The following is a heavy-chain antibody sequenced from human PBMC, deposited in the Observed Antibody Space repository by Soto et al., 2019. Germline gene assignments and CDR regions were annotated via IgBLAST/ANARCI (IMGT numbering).Heavy chain of an antibody. CDR3: ARAPPRISIFGVGYLYLDY. J-gene: IGHJ4*02. Sequence: GESLKISCKGSGYSFTSYWIGWVRQMPGKGLEWMGIIYPGDSDTRYSPSFQGQVTISADKSISTAYLQWSSLKASDTAMYYCARAPPRISIFGVGYLYLDYWGQGTLVTVSS. CDR1: GYSFTSYW. CDR2: IYPGDSDT. D-gene: IGHD3-3*01. V-gene: IGHV5-51*01.